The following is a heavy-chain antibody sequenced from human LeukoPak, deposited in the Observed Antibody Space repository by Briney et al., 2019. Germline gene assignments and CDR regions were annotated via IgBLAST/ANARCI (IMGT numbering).Heavy chain of an antibody. J-gene: IGHJ2*01. V-gene: IGHV3-30*18. CDR2: ISYDGSNN. D-gene: IGHD6-19*01. CDR1: GFTFSNHG. Sequence: GRSLRLSCAASGFTFSNHGMHWVRPAPGKGLEWVAVISYDGSNNYYANSVKGRFTVSRDNSKNTLSLQLNSLRAEDTAVYYCAKALSSYTSGWHYWYFDLWGRGTLVTVSS. CDR3: AKALSSYTSGWHYWYFDL.